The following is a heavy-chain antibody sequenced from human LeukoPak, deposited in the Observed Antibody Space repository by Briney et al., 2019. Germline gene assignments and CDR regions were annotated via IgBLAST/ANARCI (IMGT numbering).Heavy chain of an antibody. Sequence: SETLSLTCTVSGDSISTYYWSWIRQPPGKGLEWIGYIYYRVTSDYNPSPKSRVTMSVDMSTRQIPLKLSSVTAADTAVYYCARAVGGDGSGSLWGPGTLVTVSS. J-gene: IGHJ4*02. CDR3: ARAVGGDGSGSL. D-gene: IGHD3-10*01. CDR2: IYYRVTS. V-gene: IGHV4-59*01. CDR1: GDSISTYY.